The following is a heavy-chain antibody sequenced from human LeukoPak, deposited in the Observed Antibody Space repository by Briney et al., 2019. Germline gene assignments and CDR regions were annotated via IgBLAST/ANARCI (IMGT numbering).Heavy chain of an antibody. CDR2: IYHSGST. CDR1: GGSISSGGYS. CDR3: ARDGTVTTGAFDI. V-gene: IGHV4-30-2*01. D-gene: IGHD4-17*01. Sequence: SQTLSLTCAVSGGSISSGGYSWSWIRQPPGKGQEWIGYIYHSGSTYYNPSLKSRVTITVDRSKNQFSLKLSSVTAADTAVYYCARDGTVTTGAFDIWGQGTMVTVSS. J-gene: IGHJ3*02.